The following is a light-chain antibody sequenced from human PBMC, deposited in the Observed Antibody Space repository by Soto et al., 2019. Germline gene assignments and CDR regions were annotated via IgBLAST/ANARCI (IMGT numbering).Light chain of an antibody. J-gene: IGLJ1*01. CDR3: SSYTSSSTYV. V-gene: IGLV2-14*01. Sequence: QSVLTQPASVSGSPGQSITISCTGTSSDVGSYNYVSWYQQHPGKAPKLLIYEVSSRPSGVSNRFSGSESGNTPSLTTSGPQAEDEADYSCSSYTSSSTYVFGTGTKLTVL. CDR1: SSDVGSYNY. CDR2: EVS.